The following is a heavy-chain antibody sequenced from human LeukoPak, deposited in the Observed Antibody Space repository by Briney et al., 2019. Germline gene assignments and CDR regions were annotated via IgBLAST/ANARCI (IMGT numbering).Heavy chain of an antibody. CDR2: ISGSSGTI. CDR1: GFTFSNYN. CDR3: ARRSEFGVLYYMDV. J-gene: IGHJ6*03. V-gene: IGHV3-48*01. D-gene: IGHD3-16*01. Sequence: GGSLRLSCAASGFTFSNYNMNWVRQAPGKGLEWVSYISGSSGTIYYADSVKGRFTISRDNAKSSLYLQMNSLRAEDTAVYYCARRSEFGVLYYMDVWGKGTTVTVSS.